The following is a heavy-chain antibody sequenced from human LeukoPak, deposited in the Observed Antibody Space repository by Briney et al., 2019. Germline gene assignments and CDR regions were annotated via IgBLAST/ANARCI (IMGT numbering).Heavy chain of an antibody. V-gene: IGHV3-48*01. CDR1: GFTFSSYN. J-gene: IGHJ6*02. CDR2: ISTSSNTI. Sequence: QAEGSLRLSCAASGFTFSSYNMNWVRQAPGKGLEWVSYISTSSNTIYYADSVKGRFTISRDNAKNSLYLQMNDLRAEDTAVYYCARVGSYGMDVWGQGTTVTVSS. D-gene: IGHD3-10*01. CDR3: ARVGSYGMDV.